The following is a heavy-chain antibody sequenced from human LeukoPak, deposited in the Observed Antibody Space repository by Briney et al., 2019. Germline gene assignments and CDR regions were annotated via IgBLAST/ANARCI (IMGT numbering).Heavy chain of an antibody. J-gene: IGHJ4*02. D-gene: IGHD3-16*02. CDR3: ARGHGDYVWGSYRFSHFFCY. CDR1: GDSVSSNSAA. CDR2: TYYRSKWHS. Sequence: SQTLSLTCALSGDSVSSNSAAWNWIRQSPSRGLEWLGRTYYRSKWHSYCAPSVKSRITINPDTSKNQFSLQLKSVTPADTAVYYCARGHGDYVWGSYRFSHFFCYWGQGTLVTVSS. V-gene: IGHV6-1*01.